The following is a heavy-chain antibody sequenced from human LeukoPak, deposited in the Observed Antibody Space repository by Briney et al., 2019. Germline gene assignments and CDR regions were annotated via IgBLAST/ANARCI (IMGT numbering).Heavy chain of an antibody. J-gene: IGHJ4*02. Sequence: SETLSLTCTVSGGSISSYYWSWIRQPPGKGLEWIGYIYYSGSTYYNPSLKSRVTISVDTSKNQFSLKLSSVTAADTAVYYCARGRAAAGRPFDYWGQGTLVTVSS. V-gene: IGHV4-59*12. CDR1: GGSISSYY. CDR2: IYYSGST. D-gene: IGHD6-13*01. CDR3: ARGRAAAGRPFDY.